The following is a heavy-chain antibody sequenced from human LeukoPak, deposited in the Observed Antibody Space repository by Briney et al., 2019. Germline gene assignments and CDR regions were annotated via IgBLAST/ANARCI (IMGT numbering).Heavy chain of an antibody. Sequence: SVKVSCKASGGTFSRYAISWVRQAPGQGLEWMGGITPMFGTANYAQKFQGRVTSADESTRTAYMELESLKFEDTAVYYCARDAAIHDSGAYYYLWWGQGTLVTVSS. J-gene: IGHJ4*02. CDR2: ITPMFGTA. CDR3: ARDAAIHDSGAYYYLW. CDR1: GGTFSRYA. D-gene: IGHD3-22*01. V-gene: IGHV1-69*13.